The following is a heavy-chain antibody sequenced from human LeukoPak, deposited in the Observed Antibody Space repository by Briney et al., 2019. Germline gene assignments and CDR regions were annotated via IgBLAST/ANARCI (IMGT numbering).Heavy chain of an antibody. Sequence: GGSLRLSCAASGFTFNTYSMNWARQAPGKGLEWVSSIDSSSGYMFYADSVKGRFIISRDNAKNSLYLQMNSLRAEDTAVYYCAKGQRFYGEYYFDYWGQGTLVTVSS. D-gene: IGHD4-17*01. CDR3: AKGQRFYGEYYFDY. J-gene: IGHJ4*02. CDR2: IDSSSGYM. V-gene: IGHV3-21*04. CDR1: GFTFNTYS.